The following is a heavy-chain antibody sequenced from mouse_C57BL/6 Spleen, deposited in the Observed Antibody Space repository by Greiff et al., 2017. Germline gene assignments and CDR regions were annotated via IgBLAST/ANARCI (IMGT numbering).Heavy chain of an antibody. D-gene: IGHD1-3*01. CDR2: IYPGDGDT. Sequence: VQVVESGPELVKPGASVKISCKASGYAFSSSWMNWVKQRPGKGLEWIGRIYPGDGDTNYNGKFKGKATLTADKSSSTAYMQLSSLTSEDSAVYFCAREAPTGFAYWGQGTLVTVSA. V-gene: IGHV1-82*01. J-gene: IGHJ3*01. CDR3: AREAPTGFAY. CDR1: GYAFSSSW.